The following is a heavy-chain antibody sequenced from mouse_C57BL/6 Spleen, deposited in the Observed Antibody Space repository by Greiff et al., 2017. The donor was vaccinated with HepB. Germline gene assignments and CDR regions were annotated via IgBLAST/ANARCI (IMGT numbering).Heavy chain of an antibody. CDR1: GYTFTSYW. CDR2: INPSNGGT. D-gene: IGHD2-5*01. J-gene: IGHJ1*03. CDR3: ATHYYSNYDWYFDV. Sequence: QVQLQHPGTELVKPGASVKLSCKASGYTFTSYWMHWVKQRPGQGLEWIGNINPSNGGTNYNEKFKSKATLTVDKYSSTAYMQLSSLTSEDSAVYYCATHYYSNYDWYFDVWGTGTTVTVSS. V-gene: IGHV1-53*01.